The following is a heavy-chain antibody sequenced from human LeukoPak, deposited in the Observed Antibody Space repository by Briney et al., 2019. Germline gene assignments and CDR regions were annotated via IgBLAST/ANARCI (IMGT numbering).Heavy chain of an antibody. V-gene: IGHV3-66*01. D-gene: IGHD2-21*01. J-gene: IGHJ4*02. CDR1: GFAVSSNH. Sequence: GGSLRLSCAASGFAVSSNHMNWVRQAPGKGLEWVSLIYSGGSTYYADSVKGRFTISRDNSKNTVYLQMNSLRAEDTAVYYCARNIPVTRWGYWGQGTLVTVSS. CDR2: IYSGGST. CDR3: ARNIPVTRWGY.